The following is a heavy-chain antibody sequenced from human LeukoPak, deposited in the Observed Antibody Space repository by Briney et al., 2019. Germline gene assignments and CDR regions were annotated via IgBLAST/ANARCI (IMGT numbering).Heavy chain of an antibody. CDR1: GFTFSDYS. D-gene: IGHD2-2*01. J-gene: IGHJ6*03. Sequence: GGSLRLSCGASGFTFSDYSMNWVRQAPGKGLTWVASITSAGGYTYYADSVKGRFTISRDNAQNSLFLQMNSLRAEDTAVYFCATSGGFVLPNAITGNWYMDVWGRGTSVTVSS. V-gene: IGHV3-21*01. CDR2: ITSAGGYT. CDR3: ATSGGFVLPNAITGNWYMDV.